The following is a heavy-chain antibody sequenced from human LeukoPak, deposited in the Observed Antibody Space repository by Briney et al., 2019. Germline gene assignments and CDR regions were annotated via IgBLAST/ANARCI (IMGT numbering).Heavy chain of an antibody. J-gene: IGHJ6*03. CDR1: GYTFTSYY. CDR2: INPSGSST. D-gene: IGHD2-2*01. CDR3: ARAGVVPAANWYYYYMDV. Sequence: ASVKVSCKASGYTFTSYYMHWVRQAPGQGLEWMGLINPSGSSTSYAQKFQGRLSLTRDMSTSTDYMELSSLRSEDTAVYYCARAGVVPAANWYYYYMDVWGKGTTVTISS. V-gene: IGHV1-46*01.